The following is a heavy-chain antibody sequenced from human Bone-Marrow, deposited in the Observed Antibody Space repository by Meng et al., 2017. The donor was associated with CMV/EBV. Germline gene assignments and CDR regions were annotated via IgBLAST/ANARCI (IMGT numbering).Heavy chain of an antibody. CDR3: TRVGLAMDV. V-gene: IGHV3-9*01. J-gene: IGHJ6*01. CDR2: ISWNSGSI. Sequence: SLKISCAASGFTFDDYAMHWVRQGPGKGLEWVAGISWNSGSIAYRDSVKGRFTISRDNAKNSLYLQMNSLRDEDTALYYCTRVGLAMDVWGQGPTVTVYS. CDR1: GFTFDDYA.